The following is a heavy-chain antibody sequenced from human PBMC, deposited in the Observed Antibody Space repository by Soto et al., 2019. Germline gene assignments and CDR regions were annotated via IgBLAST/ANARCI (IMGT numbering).Heavy chain of an antibody. CDR2: ISAYNGNT. V-gene: IGHV1-18*01. J-gene: IGHJ6*02. Sequence: ASGKVSCKASGYTFTSYGISWVRQAPGQGLEWMGWISAYNGNTNYAQKLQGRVTMTTDTSTSTAYMELRSLRSDDTAVYYCARPYSYGYNYYYYGMDVWGQGTTVPVSS. CDR1: GYTFTSYG. D-gene: IGHD5-18*01. CDR3: ARPYSYGYNYYYYGMDV.